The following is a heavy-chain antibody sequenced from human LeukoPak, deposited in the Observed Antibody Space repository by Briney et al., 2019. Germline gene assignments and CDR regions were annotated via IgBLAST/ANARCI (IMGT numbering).Heavy chain of an antibody. V-gene: IGHV4-31*03. D-gene: IGHD6-13*01. Sequence: PSQTLSLTCTVSGGSISSGGYYWSWIRQHLGKGLEWIGYIYYSGSTYYNPSLKSRVTISVDTSKNQFSLKLSSVTAADTAVYYCARSRGYSSSWYYFDYWGQGTLVTVSS. J-gene: IGHJ4*02. CDR2: IYYSGST. CDR1: GGSISSGGYY. CDR3: ARSRGYSSSWYYFDY.